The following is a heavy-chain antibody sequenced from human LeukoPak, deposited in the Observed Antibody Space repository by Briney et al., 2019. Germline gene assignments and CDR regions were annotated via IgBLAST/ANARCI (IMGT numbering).Heavy chain of an antibody. J-gene: IGHJ4*02. V-gene: IGHV1-69*01. CDR1: GGTFSSYT. Sequence: GASVKVSCKASGGTFSSYTIAWVRQAPGQGLEWLGGIIPFFGSANYAQKFQGRVTITADESTSTAFMELSSLRSEDTAVHYCATPPTGSTTTGEYYFDSWGQGTLVTVSS. CDR3: ATPPTGSTTTGEYYFDS. D-gene: IGHD1-1*01. CDR2: IIPFFGSA.